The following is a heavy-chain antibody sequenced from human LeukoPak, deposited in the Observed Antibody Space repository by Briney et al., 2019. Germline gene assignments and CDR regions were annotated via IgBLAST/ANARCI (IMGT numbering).Heavy chain of an antibody. D-gene: IGHD4-23*01. CDR2: TILIFGKA. CDR3: ARGWLAETTVVTPYNY. V-gene: IGHV1-69*13. J-gene: IGHJ4*02. Sequence: SVKVSCKASGYTFTSYGISWVRQAPGQGLEWMGGTILIFGKANYAQKFQDRVAITAVESMSTVYMELSSLRSEDTAVYYCARGWLAETTVVTPYNYWGQGTLVTVSS. CDR1: GYTFTSYG.